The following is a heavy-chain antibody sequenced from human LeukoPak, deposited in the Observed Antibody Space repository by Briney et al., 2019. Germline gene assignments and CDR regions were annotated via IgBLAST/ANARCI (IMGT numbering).Heavy chain of an antibody. J-gene: IGHJ5*02. D-gene: IGHD1-26*01. CDR1: GYTFTSYY. CDR3: ARDNSVGDNAWWFDP. V-gene: IGHV1-46*01. Sequence: ASVKVSCKASGYTFTSYYMHWVRQAPGQGLEWMGLINPTGGSTGYAQKFQGRVTMTRDMSTSTDYMELSSLRSEDTAIYYCARDNSVGDNAWWFDPWGQGTLATVSS. CDR2: INPTGGST.